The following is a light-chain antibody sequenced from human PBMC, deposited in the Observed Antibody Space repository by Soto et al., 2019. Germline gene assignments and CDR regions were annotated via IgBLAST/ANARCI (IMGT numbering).Light chain of an antibody. J-gene: IGKJ2*01. CDR1: ESRFGF. V-gene: IGKV3-15*01. CDR2: GVS. CDR3: QSYNDWPFA. Sequence: EIVMTQSPATLSVSPGERVTLSCRASESRFGFLAWYQQKPGQAPRLLIYGVSTKATGVPARFSGSGSATDFTLTISSLQSDDSAVYYCQSYNDWPFAFGQGTKLEI.